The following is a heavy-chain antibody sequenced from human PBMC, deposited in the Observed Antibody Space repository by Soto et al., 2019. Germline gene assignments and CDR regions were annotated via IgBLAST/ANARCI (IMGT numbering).Heavy chain of an antibody. J-gene: IGHJ4*02. CDR3: AKAYFVWSSEQPYYFDY. CDR2: ISGSGGRS. Sequence: PGGALRLSCSGPGFTLCNYSLTWGRQGPGEGLEWVSGISGSGGRSYYADSVKGRFTISRDNSKSTLYLQMNSLRAEDTAVYYCAKAYFVWSSEQPYYFDYWGQGTLVTVSS. CDR1: GFTLCNYS. D-gene: IGHD3-16*01. V-gene: IGHV3-23*01.